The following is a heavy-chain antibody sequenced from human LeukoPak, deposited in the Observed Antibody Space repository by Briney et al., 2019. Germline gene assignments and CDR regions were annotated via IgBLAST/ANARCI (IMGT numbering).Heavy chain of an antibody. D-gene: IGHD4-11*01. CDR2: INPNSGGT. V-gene: IGHV1-2*02. CDR1: RYTFTGYY. Sequence: ASVKVSCKASRYTFTGYYMHWVRQAPGQGLEWMGWINPNSGGTNYAQKFQGRVTMTRDTSISTAYMELSRLRSDDTAVYYCARTTTTVIHPAGDTAFDYWGQGTLVTVSS. J-gene: IGHJ4*02. CDR3: ARTTTTVIHPAGDTAFDY.